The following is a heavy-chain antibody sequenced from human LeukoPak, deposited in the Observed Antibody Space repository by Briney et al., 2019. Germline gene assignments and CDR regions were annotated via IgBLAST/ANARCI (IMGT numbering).Heavy chain of an antibody. CDR3: ARSWQWPAGNALDY. CDR1: GGSISSYY. J-gene: IGHJ4*02. V-gene: IGHV4-59*01. Sequence: SETLSLTCTVSGGSISSYYWSWIRQPPGKGLEWIGYIYYSGSTNYNPSLKSRVTISVDTSKNQFSLKLSSVTAADTAVYYCARSWQWPAGNALDYWGQGTLVTVSS. D-gene: IGHD6-19*01. CDR2: IYYSGST.